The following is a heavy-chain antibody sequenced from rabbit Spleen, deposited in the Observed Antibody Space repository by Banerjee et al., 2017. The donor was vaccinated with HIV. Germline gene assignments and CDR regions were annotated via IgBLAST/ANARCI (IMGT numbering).Heavy chain of an antibody. CDR3: ARDTSSSFSSYGMDL. Sequence: EQLEESGGDLVKPEGSLTLTCTASGLSFSGYVYICWVRQAPGKGLEWIACIDAGSSTFTYFASWAKGRFTISKTSSTTVTLHMTSLTAADTATYFCARDTSSSFSSYGMDLWGQGTLVTVS. CDR2: IDAGSSTFT. D-gene: IGHD1-1*01. CDR1: GLSFSGYVY. J-gene: IGHJ6*01. V-gene: IGHV1S45*01.